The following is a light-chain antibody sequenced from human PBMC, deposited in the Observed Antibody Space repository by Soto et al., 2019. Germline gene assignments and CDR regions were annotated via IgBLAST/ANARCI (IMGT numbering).Light chain of an antibody. CDR1: QRVSSY. CDR3: LQIHTFPRT. CDR2: GVS. V-gene: IGKV1-9*01. J-gene: IGKJ2*01. Sequence: IKLTQSPSFLSASVGDRVTITCRASQRVSSYLNWYQQKPGKTPKLLISGVSTLESGVSSRFSGSGSTTDFTLTISSLQPEDFATYYCLQIHTFPRTFGQGTKVEIK.